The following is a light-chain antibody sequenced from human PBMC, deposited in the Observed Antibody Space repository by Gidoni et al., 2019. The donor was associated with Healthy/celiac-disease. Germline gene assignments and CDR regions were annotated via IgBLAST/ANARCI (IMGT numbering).Light chain of an antibody. J-gene: IGKJ2*01. V-gene: IGKV4-1*01. CDR3: QQYYSTPDT. Sequence: DILITQSPDSLAVSLGERATINCKSSQSVLYSSNNKNYLAWYQQKPGQPPKLLIYWASTRESGVPDRFSGSGSGTDFTLTISSLQAEDVAVYYCQQYYSTPDTFXXXTKLEIK. CDR1: QSVLYSSNNKNY. CDR2: WAS.